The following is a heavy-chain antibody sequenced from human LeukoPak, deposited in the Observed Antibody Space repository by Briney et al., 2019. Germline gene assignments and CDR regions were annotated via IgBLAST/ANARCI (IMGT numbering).Heavy chain of an antibody. D-gene: IGHD1-20*01. CDR2: IKEDESEK. J-gene: IGHJ4*02. Sequence: GGSLRLSCAASGFTFSSCWMSWVRQAPGKGLECVANIKEDESEKYYVDSVKGRFTISRDNAKNSLYLQMNSLRAEDTAVYYCVRGLYNSKYWGQGTLVTVSS. CDR3: VRGLYNSKY. V-gene: IGHV3-7*01. CDR1: GFTFSSCW.